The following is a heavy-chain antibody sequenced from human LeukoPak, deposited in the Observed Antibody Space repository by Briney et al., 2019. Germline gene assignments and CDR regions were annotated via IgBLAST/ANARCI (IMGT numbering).Heavy chain of an antibody. D-gene: IGHD3-22*01. CDR3: ARDPAGGYYDSSGYPNGGYFDY. J-gene: IGHJ4*02. CDR2: IYYSGST. Sequence: SETLSLTCTVSGGSISSGDYYWSWIRQPPGKGLEWIGYIYYSGSTYYNPSLKSRVTISVDTSKNQFSLKLSSVTAADTAVYYCARDPAGGYYDSSGYPNGGYFDYWGKGTLVTVSS. V-gene: IGHV4-30-4*01. CDR1: GGSISSGDYY.